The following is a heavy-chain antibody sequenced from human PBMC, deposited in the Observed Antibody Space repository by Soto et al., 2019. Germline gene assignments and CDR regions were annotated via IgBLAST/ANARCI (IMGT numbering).Heavy chain of an antibody. J-gene: IGHJ4*02. CDR2: IIPIFGTA. D-gene: IGHD6-13*01. CDR1: GGTFSSYA. CDR3: ADTEGIAAAGTFFPFDY. V-gene: IGHV1-69*13. Sequence: SVKVSCKASGGTFSSYAISWVRQAPGQGLEWMGGIIPIFGTANYAQKFQGRVTITADESTSTAYMELSSLRSEDTAVYYCADTEGIAAAGTFFPFDYRGQGTLVTVS.